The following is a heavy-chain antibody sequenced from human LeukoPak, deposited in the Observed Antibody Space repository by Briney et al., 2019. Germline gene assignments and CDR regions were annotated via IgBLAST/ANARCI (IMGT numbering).Heavy chain of an antibody. V-gene: IGHV3-23*01. J-gene: IGHJ4*02. CDR3: AKDGGIAARPYYFDY. CDR2: VNGDGDST. D-gene: IGHD6-6*01. CDR1: GFTFNNYA. Sequence: GGSLRLSCAASGFTFNNYAMSWVRQPPGKGLEWVSAVNGDGDSTYYADSVKGRFTVSRDNSKNTLSLQMNSLRAEDTAIYYCAKDGGIAARPYYFDYWGQGTLVTVSS.